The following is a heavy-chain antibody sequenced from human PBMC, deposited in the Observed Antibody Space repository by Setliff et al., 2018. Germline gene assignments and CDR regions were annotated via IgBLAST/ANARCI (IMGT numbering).Heavy chain of an antibody. CDR1: GGSMNSGSYY. CDR2: IYTSWST. Sequence: SETLSLTCTVSGGSMNSGSYYWSFIRQPAGKGLEWIGQIYTSWSTNYNPSLKSRVTISLDTYKNQFSLNLTAVTAADTAVYYCARERRFCIGSGCYSGNYYYYMDVWGKGTTVTVSS. J-gene: IGHJ6*03. D-gene: IGHD2-15*01. V-gene: IGHV4-61*09. CDR3: ARERRFCIGSGCYSGNYYYYMDV.